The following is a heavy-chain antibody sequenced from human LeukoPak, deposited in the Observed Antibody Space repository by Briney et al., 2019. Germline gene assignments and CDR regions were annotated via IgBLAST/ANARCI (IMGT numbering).Heavy chain of an antibody. Sequence: ASVKVSCKASGYTFKSYAMNWVRQAPGQGLEWMGWINTNTGNPTYAQVFTGRFVFSLDTSVNTAYLQISSLKAGDTAVYYCARGRRGFYYYGMDVWGQGTTVTVSS. CDR1: GYTFKSYA. CDR2: INTNTGNP. J-gene: IGHJ6*02. V-gene: IGHV7-4-1*02. CDR3: ARGRRGFYYYGMDV.